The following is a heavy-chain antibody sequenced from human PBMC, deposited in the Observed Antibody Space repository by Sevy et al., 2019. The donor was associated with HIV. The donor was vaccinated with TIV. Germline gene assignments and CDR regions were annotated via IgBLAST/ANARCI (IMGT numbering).Heavy chain of an antibody. CDR1: GFTFSSYW. CDR3: ARVRLMVHFDY. J-gene: IGHJ4*02. CDR2: IKQDGSGK. V-gene: IGHV3-7*01. Sequence: GGSLRLSCAASGFTFSSYWMSWVRQAPGKGLEWVANIKQDGSGKYYVDSVKGRFTISRDNAKNSLYLQMNSLRAEDTAVYYCARVRLMVHFDYWGQGTLVTVSS. D-gene: IGHD3-10*01.